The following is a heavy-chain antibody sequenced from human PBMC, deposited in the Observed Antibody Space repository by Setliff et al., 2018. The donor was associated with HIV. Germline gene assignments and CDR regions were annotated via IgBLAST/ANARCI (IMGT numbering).Heavy chain of an antibody. D-gene: IGHD6-6*01. V-gene: IGHV3-21*01. CDR3: ARGGFSSSSDYFDY. CDR2: FSPSNSYI. J-gene: IGHJ4*02. Sequence: PGGSLRLSCAASGFTFNSYAMTWVRQAPGKGLEWVASFSPSNSYIYYADSLRGRFTISRDNAKNSLYLQMNSLRAEDTAVYYCARGGFSSSSDYFDYWGQGTLVTVSS. CDR1: GFTFNSYA.